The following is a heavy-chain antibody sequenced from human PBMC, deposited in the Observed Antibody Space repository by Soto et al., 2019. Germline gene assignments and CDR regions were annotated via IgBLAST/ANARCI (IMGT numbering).Heavy chain of an antibody. D-gene: IGHD3-9*01. Sequence: GASVKVSFKASGYTFTSYAMHWVRQAPGQRLEWMGWINAGNGNTKYSQKFQGRVTITRDTSASTAYMELSSLRSEDTAVYYCARARLRYFDWPQYYFDYWGQGTLVTVSS. CDR3: ARARLRYFDWPQYYFDY. V-gene: IGHV1-3*01. CDR2: INAGNGNT. J-gene: IGHJ4*02. CDR1: GYTFTSYA.